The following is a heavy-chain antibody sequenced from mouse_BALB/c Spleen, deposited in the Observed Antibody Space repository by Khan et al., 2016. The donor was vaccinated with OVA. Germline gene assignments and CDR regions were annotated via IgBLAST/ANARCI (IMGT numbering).Heavy chain of an antibody. CDR1: GYTFTSYW. D-gene: IGHD1-1*01. Sequence: VQLQQSGAELAKPGASVKMSCKASGYTFTSYWMHWVKQRPGQGLEWIGYINPSTGYTEYNQKFKDKATLTADKSSSTAYMQLSSLTSEDSAVYYCASYYGSSYYFDYWGHGTTLTVSS. CDR3: ASYYGSSYYFDY. J-gene: IGHJ2*01. V-gene: IGHV1-7*01. CDR2: INPSTGYT.